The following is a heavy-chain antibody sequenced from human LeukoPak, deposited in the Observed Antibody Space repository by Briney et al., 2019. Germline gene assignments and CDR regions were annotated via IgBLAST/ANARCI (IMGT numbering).Heavy chain of an antibody. CDR1: GFTFSSYG. Sequence: GGSLRLSRAASGFTFSSYGMSWVRQAPGKGLEWVSHISRDGSTVYYRDSVKGRFTISRDNVKNSLYLHMNSLRVEDTGVYYCARDLGDWYSSGFDDWGQGSLVIVSS. CDR3: ARDLGDWYSSGFDD. D-gene: IGHD3-10*01. J-gene: IGHJ4*02. CDR2: ISRDGSTV. V-gene: IGHV3-48*04.